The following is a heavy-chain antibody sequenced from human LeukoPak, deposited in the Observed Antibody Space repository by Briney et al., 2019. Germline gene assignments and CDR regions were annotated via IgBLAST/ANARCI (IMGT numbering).Heavy chain of an antibody. CDR1: GGSFSGYY. CDR2: INHSGST. D-gene: IGHD3-22*01. V-gene: IGHV4-34*01. CDR3: ARAYYYDSSGYYYRRGPFDY. J-gene: IGHJ4*02. Sequence: PSETLSLTCAVYGGSFSGYYWSWIRQPPGKGLEWIGEINHSGSTNYNPSLKSRVTISVDTSKNQFSLKLSSMTAADTAVYYCARAYYYDSSGYYYRRGPFDYWGQGTLVTVSS.